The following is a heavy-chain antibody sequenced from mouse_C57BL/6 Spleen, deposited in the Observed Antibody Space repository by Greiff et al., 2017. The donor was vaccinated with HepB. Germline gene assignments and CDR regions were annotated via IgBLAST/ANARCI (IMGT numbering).Heavy chain of an antibody. CDR1: GFNIKDDY. V-gene: IGHV14-4*01. D-gene: IGHD1-1*01. CDR3: TTTTVVGYDVDY. J-gene: IGHJ4*01. CDR2: IDPENGDT. Sequence: VQLKESGAELVRPGASVKLSCTASGFNIKDDYMHWVKQRPEQGLEWIGWIDPENGDTEYASKFQGKATITADTSSNTAYLQLSSLTSEDTAVYYCTTTTVVGYDVDYWGQGTSVTVSS.